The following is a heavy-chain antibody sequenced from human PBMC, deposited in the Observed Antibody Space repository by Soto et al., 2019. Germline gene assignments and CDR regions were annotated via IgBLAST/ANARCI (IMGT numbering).Heavy chain of an antibody. CDR3: AKGEGLGYYYGLDV. V-gene: IGHV3-30*18. J-gene: IGHJ6*02. CDR1: GFTFSNYG. Sequence: QVQLVESGGGVVQPGGSLRLSCAASGFTFSNYGVHWVRQAPGKGLEWLAVISHDGNNKYYVDSVKGRFSISRDNSQRTLFLRMNGLRHEDTAVYYSAKGEGLGYYYGLDVWGQGTTVIVSS. CDR2: ISHDGNNK.